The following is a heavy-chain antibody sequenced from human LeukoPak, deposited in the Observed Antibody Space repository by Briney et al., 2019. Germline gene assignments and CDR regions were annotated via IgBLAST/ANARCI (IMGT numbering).Heavy chain of an antibody. D-gene: IGHD3-10*01. J-gene: IGHJ5*02. Sequence: GGSLRLSCAASGFTFSDYYMSWIRQAPGKGLEWVSYISSSSSYTNYADSVKGRFTISRDNAKNSLYLQMNSLRAEDTAVYYCARDYYGSGSYFEVPYNWFDPWGQGTLATVSS. CDR1: GFTFSDYY. CDR2: ISSSSSYT. CDR3: ARDYYGSGSYFEVPYNWFDP. V-gene: IGHV3-11*05.